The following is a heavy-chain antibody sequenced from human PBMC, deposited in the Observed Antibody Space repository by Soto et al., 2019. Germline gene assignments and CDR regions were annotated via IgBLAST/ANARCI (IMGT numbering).Heavy chain of an antibody. CDR2: IYSGGST. J-gene: IGHJ4*02. CDR3: ARVRYSSSWSRSFDY. Sequence: GGSLRLSCAASGFTVSSNYMSWVRQAPGKGLEWVSVIYSGGSTYYADSVKGRFTISRDNSENTLYLQMNSLRAEDTAVYYCARVRYSSSWSRSFDYWGQGTLVTVSS. V-gene: IGHV3-53*01. CDR1: GFTVSSNY. D-gene: IGHD6-13*01.